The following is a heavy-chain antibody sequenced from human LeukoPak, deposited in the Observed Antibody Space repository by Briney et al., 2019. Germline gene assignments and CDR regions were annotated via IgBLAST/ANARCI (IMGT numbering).Heavy chain of an antibody. Sequence: ASVKVSCKASGYTFTSYGISWVRQAPGQGLEWMGWISAYNGNTNYAQKLQGRVAMTTDTSTSTAYMELRSLRSDDTAVYYCAREGNSPPYYYYYGMDVWGQGTTVTVSS. CDR1: GYTFTSYG. CDR2: ISAYNGNT. D-gene: IGHD1/OR15-1a*01. V-gene: IGHV1-18*01. CDR3: AREGNSPPYYYYYGMDV. J-gene: IGHJ6*02.